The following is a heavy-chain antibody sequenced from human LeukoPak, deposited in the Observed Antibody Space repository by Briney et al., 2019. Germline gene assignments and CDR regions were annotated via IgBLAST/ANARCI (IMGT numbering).Heavy chain of an antibody. V-gene: IGHV3-11*01. D-gene: IGHD2-8*01. CDR1: GFTFSVYY. J-gene: IGHJ4*02. CDR2: ISSSGSTI. Sequence: PGGSLRLSCAASGFTFSVYYMSWIRQAPGKGLEWVSYISSSGSTIYYADSVKGRFTISRDNSKNTLYLQMNSLRAEDTAVYYCAKGAPARIVLMVYAYQNWGQGTLVTVSS. CDR3: AKGAPARIVLMVYAYQN.